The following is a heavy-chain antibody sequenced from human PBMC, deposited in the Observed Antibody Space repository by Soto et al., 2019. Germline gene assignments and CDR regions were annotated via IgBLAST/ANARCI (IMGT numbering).Heavy chain of an antibody. CDR2: TNTDGSST. V-gene: IGHV3-74*01. D-gene: IGHD6-19*01. J-gene: IGHJ4*02. Sequence: EVQLVESGGGLVQPGGSLRVSCAASGFTFSSYHMHWVRQAPGKGLVWVSRTNTDGSSTNYADSVKGRFTISRDNAKNTVYLQMNSLRDEDTAVYYCTREPAVANHNLDYWGQGTLVTVSS. CDR3: TREPAVANHNLDY. CDR1: GFTFSSYH.